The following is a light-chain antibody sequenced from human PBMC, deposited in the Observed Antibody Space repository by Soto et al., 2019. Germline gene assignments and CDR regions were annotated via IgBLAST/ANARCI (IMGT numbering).Light chain of an antibody. V-gene: IGLV1-40*01. CDR2: GNS. Sequence: QSVLTQPPSVSGAPGQRVTIPCTGSSSNVGAGYDVHWYRQVPGTAPKLLVYGNSNRPSGVPDRFSGSKSGTSASLAITGLQAEDEADYYCQSYDSSLSGSVVFGGGTKLTVL. CDR3: QSYDSSLSGSVV. CDR1: SSNVGAGYD. J-gene: IGLJ2*01.